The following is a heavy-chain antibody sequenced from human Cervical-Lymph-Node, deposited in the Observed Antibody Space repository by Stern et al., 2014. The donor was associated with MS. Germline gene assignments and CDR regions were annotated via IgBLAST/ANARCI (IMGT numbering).Heavy chain of an antibody. CDR1: GFTVSRDY. CDR2: ITNVGST. J-gene: IGHJ4*02. D-gene: IGHD1-1*01. Sequence: EDQLVESGGGVIQPGGSLRLSCTASGFTVSRDYMTWVRQAPGKGLEWVSLITNVGSTFYTDSVKGRFTISRDDSKSTVYLHMTSLRAEDTAMYYCARDTSSPERSDWWGQGTLVTVSS. CDR3: ARDTSSPERSDW. V-gene: IGHV3-53*01.